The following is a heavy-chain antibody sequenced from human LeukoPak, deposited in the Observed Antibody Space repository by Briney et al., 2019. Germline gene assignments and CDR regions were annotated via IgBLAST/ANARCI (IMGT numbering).Heavy chain of an antibody. V-gene: IGHV4-59*01. CDR3: ARDLTAAWSPNYYYYMDV. Sequence: PSETLSLTCTVSGGSISSYYWSWIRQPPGKGLEWIGYIYYSGSTNYNPSLKSRVTISVDTSKNQFSLTLSSVTAADTAVYYCARDLTAAWSPNYYYYMDVWGKGTTVTVSS. CDR2: IYYSGST. D-gene: IGHD1-20*01. J-gene: IGHJ6*03. CDR1: GGSISSYY.